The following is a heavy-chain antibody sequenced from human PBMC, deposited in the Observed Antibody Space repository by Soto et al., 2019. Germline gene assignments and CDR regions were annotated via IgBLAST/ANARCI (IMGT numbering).Heavy chain of an antibody. CDR3: AKAIYCSGGSCYSFYYGMDV. J-gene: IGHJ6*02. CDR1: GFTFSSYA. D-gene: IGHD2-15*01. Sequence: GSLRLSCAASGFTFSSYAMSWVRQAPGKGLEWVSAISGSGGSTYYADSVKGRFTISRDNSKNTLYLQMNSLRAEDTAVYYCAKAIYCSGGSCYSFYYGMDVWGQGTTVTVSS. CDR2: ISGSGGST. V-gene: IGHV3-23*01.